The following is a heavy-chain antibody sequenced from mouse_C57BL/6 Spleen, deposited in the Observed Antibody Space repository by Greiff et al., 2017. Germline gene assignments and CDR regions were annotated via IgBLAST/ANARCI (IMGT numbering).Heavy chain of an antibody. CDR3: TRTYGSSYWYFDV. Sequence: EVKVEESGGGLVQPGGSMKLSCAASGFTFSDAWMDWVRQSPEKGLEWVAEIRNKANNHATYYAESVKGRFTISRDDSKSSVYLQMNSLRAEDTGIYYCTRTYGSSYWYFDVWGTGTTVTVSS. V-gene: IGHV6-6*01. CDR1: GFTFSDAW. D-gene: IGHD1-1*01. J-gene: IGHJ1*03. CDR2: IRNKANNHAT.